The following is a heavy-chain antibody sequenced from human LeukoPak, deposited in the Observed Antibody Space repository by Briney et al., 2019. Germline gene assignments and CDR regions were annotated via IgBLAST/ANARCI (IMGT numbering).Heavy chain of an antibody. CDR1: GGSISSHY. J-gene: IGHJ6*03. Sequence: SETLSLTCTVSGGSISSHYWSWIRQPPGKGLEWIGYIYSSGNTNYSPSLKSRVTISVDTSENQFSLKLSSVTAADTAVYYCARVHVGVLINYYYYYMDVWGKGTPVTVSS. CDR2: IYSSGNT. D-gene: IGHD3-3*01. V-gene: IGHV4-59*08. CDR3: ARVHVGVLINYYYYYMDV.